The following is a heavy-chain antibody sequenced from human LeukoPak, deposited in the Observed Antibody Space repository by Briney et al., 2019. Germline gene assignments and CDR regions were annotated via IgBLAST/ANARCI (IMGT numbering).Heavy chain of an antibody. Sequence: QPGGSLRLSCSGSGFRFGGYALSWVRQAPGKGLEWVGFIRSKALYGTSEYAASVDGRFAISRDDSNNIVYLKMNSLKTEDTAVYFCVRESVRDYYFDFWGQGSLVTVSS. V-gene: IGHV3-49*04. CDR2: IRSKALYGTS. CDR3: VRESVRDYYFDF. CDR1: GFRFGGYA. J-gene: IGHJ4*02. D-gene: IGHD3-10*02.